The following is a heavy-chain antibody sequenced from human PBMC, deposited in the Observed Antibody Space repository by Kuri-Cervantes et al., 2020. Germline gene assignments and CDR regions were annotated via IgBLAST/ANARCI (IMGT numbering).Heavy chain of an antibody. Sequence: GGSLRLSCAASGFTFDDYAMHWVRQAPGKGLEWVSGISWNSGSIGYADSVKGRFTISRDNSKNTLYLQMNSLRAEDTAVYYCAKCPDSSGYSSPYFDYWGQGTLVTVSS. CDR3: AKCPDSSGYSSPYFDY. V-gene: IGHV3-9*01. CDR2: ISWNSGSI. J-gene: IGHJ4*02. CDR1: GFTFDDYA. D-gene: IGHD3-22*01.